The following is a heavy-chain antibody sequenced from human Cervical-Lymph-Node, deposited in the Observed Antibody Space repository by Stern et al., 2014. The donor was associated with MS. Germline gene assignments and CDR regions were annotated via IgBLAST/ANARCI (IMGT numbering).Heavy chain of an antibody. CDR2: ILSNDEK. Sequence: QITLKESGPVLVKPTETLTLTCTVSGFSLSNARMGVSWIRQPPGKALEWLAHILSNDEKSYSTSLKSRLTISKDTSKSQVVLTMTNMDPVDTATYYCARNRIAVAGRYYGMDVWGQGTTVTVSS. J-gene: IGHJ6*02. CDR3: ARNRIAVAGRYYGMDV. CDR1: GFSLSNARMG. V-gene: IGHV2-26*01. D-gene: IGHD6-19*01.